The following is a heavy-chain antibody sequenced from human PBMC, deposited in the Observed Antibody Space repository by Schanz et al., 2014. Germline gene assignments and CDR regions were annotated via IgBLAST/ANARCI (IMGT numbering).Heavy chain of an antibody. CDR2: VSRSTPDI. J-gene: IGHJ3*02. CDR3: AKGRFGELSAFDI. Sequence: EVELVESGGGLVQPGGSLRLSCAASGFSFSDHAMDWVRQAAGKGLEWVSYVSRSTPDIYYADSVKGRFTISRDNSKNTLYLQMNSLRAEDTAVYYCAKGRFGELSAFDIWGQGTMVTVSS. D-gene: IGHD3-10*01. CDR1: GFSFSDHA. V-gene: IGHV3-23*04.